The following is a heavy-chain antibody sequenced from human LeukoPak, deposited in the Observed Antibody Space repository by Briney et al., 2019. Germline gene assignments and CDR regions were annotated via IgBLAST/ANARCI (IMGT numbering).Heavy chain of an antibody. CDR3: ARATWPLTAVFDY. D-gene: IGHD5-24*01. V-gene: IGHV4-61*02. CDR1: GGSISRGSYY. Sequence: SQTLSLTCTVSGGSISRGSYYWNWIRQPAGKGLEWIGRIYTSGSTSYNPTLKSRLTISLDTSKNRFSLKLSSVTAADTAVYYCARATWPLTAVFDYWARESWSPSPQ. CDR2: IYTSGST. J-gene: IGHJ4*02.